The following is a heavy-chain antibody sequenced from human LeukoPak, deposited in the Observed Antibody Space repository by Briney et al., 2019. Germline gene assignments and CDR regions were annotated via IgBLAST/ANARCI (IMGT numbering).Heavy chain of an antibody. V-gene: IGHV3-53*01. CDR3: ARDGDDYGDLANNY. D-gene: IGHD4-17*01. Sequence: HPGGSLRLSCAASGFTVNSNYMSWVRQAPGKGLEWVSVIYSGGSTYYADSVKGRFTISRDNSKSTLYLQMNSLRAEDTAVYYCARDGDDYGDLANNYWGQGTLVTVSS. J-gene: IGHJ4*02. CDR1: GFTVNSNY. CDR2: IYSGGST.